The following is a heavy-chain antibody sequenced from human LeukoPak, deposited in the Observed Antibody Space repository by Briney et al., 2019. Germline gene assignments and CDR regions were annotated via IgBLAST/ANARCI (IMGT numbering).Heavy chain of an antibody. Sequence: ASVKVSCKASGYTFTSYGISWVRHAPGQGLEWMGWVSAYNGNTNYAQKLQGRVTMTTDTYTSTAYMELRSLRSDDTAVYYCARDKGLRDYYDSSGYSRLDYWGQGTLVTVSS. J-gene: IGHJ4*02. CDR3: ARDKGLRDYYDSSGYSRLDY. V-gene: IGHV1-18*01. CDR1: GYTFTSYG. CDR2: VSAYNGNT. D-gene: IGHD3-22*01.